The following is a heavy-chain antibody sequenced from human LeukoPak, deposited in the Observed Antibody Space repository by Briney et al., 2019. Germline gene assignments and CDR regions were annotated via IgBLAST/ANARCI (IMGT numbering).Heavy chain of an antibody. CDR1: GFTFSSYA. D-gene: IGHD6-13*01. J-gene: IGHJ4*02. CDR2: ISGSGGST. CDR3: AKDPSWSGYFDY. V-gene: IGHV3-23*01. Sequence: PGGSLRLSCAASGFTFSSYAMSWVRQAPGKGLEWVSAISGSGGSTYYADSVKGRFTISRDNSKNTQYLRMNSLRAQDTAVYYCAKDPSWSGYFDYWGQGTLVTVSS.